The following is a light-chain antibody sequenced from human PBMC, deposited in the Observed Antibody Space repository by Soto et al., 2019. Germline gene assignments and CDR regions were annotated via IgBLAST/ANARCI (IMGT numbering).Light chain of an antibody. J-gene: IGKJ1*01. Sequence: EIVMTQSPATLSVSPGERATLSCRASQSVRSNLAWYQQKPGQAPRLLIYGASTRATGIPARFSGSGSGTEFTLTISSLQSEDFAVYYCQQYHNWWTFGQGTKVEIK. CDR3: QQYHNWWT. CDR2: GAS. V-gene: IGKV3-15*01. CDR1: QSVRSN.